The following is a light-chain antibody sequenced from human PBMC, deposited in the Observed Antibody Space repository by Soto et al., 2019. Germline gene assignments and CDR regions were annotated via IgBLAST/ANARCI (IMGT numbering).Light chain of an antibody. CDR3: QQYNNWPPWT. J-gene: IGKJ1*01. Sequence: EIVLTQSPATLSLSPGERATLSCRASPSVTNYLAWYQQKPGQAPRLLIYGASTRATGIPARFSGSGSGTEFTLTISSLQSEDFAVYYCQQYNNWPPWTFGQGTKVDIK. CDR1: PSVTNY. V-gene: IGKV3-15*01. CDR2: GAS.